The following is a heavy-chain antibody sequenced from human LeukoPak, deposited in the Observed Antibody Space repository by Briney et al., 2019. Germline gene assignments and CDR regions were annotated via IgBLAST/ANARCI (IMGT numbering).Heavy chain of an antibody. Sequence: SETLSLTCTVSGGSISSYYWSWIRQPPGKGLEWIGYIYYSGSTYYNPSLKGRVTISVDTSKNQFSLKLSSVTAADTAVYYCARVYARPYFDYWGQGTLVTVSS. CDR3: ARVYARPYFDY. CDR2: IYYSGST. J-gene: IGHJ4*02. CDR1: GGSISSYY. V-gene: IGHV4-59*12. D-gene: IGHD2-8*01.